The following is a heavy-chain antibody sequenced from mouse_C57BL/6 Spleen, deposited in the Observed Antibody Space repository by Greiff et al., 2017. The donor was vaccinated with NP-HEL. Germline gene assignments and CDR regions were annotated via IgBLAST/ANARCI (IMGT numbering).Heavy chain of an antibody. CDR3: AGSPDPQFIGRYFDV. CDR2: ISDGGSYT. D-gene: IGHD1-1*01. CDR1: GFTFSSYA. V-gene: IGHV5-4*03. J-gene: IGHJ1*03. Sequence: EVKLVESGGGLVKPGGSLKLSCAASGFTFSSYAMSWVRQTPEKRLEWVATISDGGSYTYYPDNVKGRFTISRNNAKNNLYLQMNHLRSEDTAMYYCAGSPDPQFIGRYFDVWGTGTPVTVSS.